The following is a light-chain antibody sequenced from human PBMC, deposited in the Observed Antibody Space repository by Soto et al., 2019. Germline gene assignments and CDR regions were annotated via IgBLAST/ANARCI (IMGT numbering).Light chain of an antibody. CDR2: EAS. V-gene: IGLV2-8*01. CDR3: SSYAGSNNVV. J-gene: IGLJ2*01. Sequence: QSALTQPPSASGSAGQAVTISCTGTSRDVGGYNYVSWYQQHPVKAPKVMIYEASKRPSGVPDRFSGSKSGNTASLTVSGLQAEDEADYYCSSYAGSNNVVFGGGTKLTVL. CDR1: SRDVGGYNY.